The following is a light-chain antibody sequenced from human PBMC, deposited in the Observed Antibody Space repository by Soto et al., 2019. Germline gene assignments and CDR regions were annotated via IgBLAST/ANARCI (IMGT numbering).Light chain of an antibody. V-gene: IGKV3-20*01. J-gene: IGKJ2*01. Sequence: EIVLTQSPGTLSLSPGERATLSCRASQSVSSSYLAWYQQKPGQAPRLLIYGASSRATGIPDRFSGSGSGTDFTLTISRLEPEDFAVYYCQQYGSSFLFGQRTKLEIK. CDR1: QSVSSSY. CDR2: GAS. CDR3: QQYGSSFL.